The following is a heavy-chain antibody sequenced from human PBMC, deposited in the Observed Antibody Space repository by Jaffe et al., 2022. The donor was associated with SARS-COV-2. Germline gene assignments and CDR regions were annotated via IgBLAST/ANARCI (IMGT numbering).Heavy chain of an antibody. Sequence: EVQLLESGGGLVQPGGSLRLSCAASGFTFSSYAMSWVRQAPGKGLEWVSAISGSGGSTYYADSVKGRFTISRDNSKNTLYLQMNSLRAEDTAVYYCAKGEANTYYYDSSGYFAPGPLDYWGQGTLVTVSS. D-gene: IGHD3-22*01. CDR2: ISGSGGST. CDR3: AKGEANTYYYDSSGYFAPGPLDY. V-gene: IGHV3-23*01. J-gene: IGHJ4*02. CDR1: GFTFSSYA.